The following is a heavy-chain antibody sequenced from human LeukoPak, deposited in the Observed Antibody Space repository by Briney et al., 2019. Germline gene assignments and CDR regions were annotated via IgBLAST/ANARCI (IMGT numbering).Heavy chain of an antibody. D-gene: IGHD2-15*01. V-gene: IGHV3-23*01. CDR2: ISGSGGST. CDR3: AKDTYCSGGSCVFYFDY. J-gene: IGHJ4*02. Sequence: GGSLRLSCAASGFIFNHYAMSWVRQAPGKGLEWVSAISGSGGSTYYADSVKGRFTISRDNSKNTLYLQMNSLRAEDTAVYYCAKDTYCSGGSCVFYFDYWGQGTLVTVSA. CDR1: GFIFNHYA.